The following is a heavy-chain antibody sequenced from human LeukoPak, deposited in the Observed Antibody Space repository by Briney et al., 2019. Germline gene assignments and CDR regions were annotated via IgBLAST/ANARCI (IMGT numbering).Heavy chain of an antibody. J-gene: IGHJ4*02. CDR1: GFTFDEYA. V-gene: IGHV3-9*01. Sequence: SLRLSCATSGFTFDEYAMHWVRQAPGKGLVWVSGISWNSDTIAYAGSVKGRFTISRDNAKNSLYLQMNSLRAEDTALYYCAKDRDYGDLGVGFDFWGQGTLVTVSS. CDR2: ISWNSDTI. CDR3: AKDRDYGDLGVGFDF. D-gene: IGHD4-17*01.